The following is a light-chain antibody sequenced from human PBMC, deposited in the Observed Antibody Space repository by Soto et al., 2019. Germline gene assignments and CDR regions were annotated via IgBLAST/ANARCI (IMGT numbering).Light chain of an antibody. CDR1: QSVGNY. CDR2: DAF. V-gene: IGKV3-11*01. J-gene: IGKJ3*01. Sequence: EIVLTQSPATLSLSPGDRATLSCRASQSVGNYLAWYQHKPGQAPRLLIYDAFNRATGIPARFSGSGSGTDFTLTISRVEPEDFALYYCQQRSNWLFTFGPGTRVDFK. CDR3: QQRSNWLFT.